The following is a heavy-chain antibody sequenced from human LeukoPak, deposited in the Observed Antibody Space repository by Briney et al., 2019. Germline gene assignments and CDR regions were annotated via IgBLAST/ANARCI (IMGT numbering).Heavy chain of an antibody. CDR1: GFTFSSYA. Sequence: QSGGSLRLSCAASGFTFSSYAMHWVRQASGKGLEWVGRIRSKDNNYATTYAASVKGRFTISRDDSKNTAYLQMNSLKSEDTAVYYCSRPPQWFGELVVEEDRDYWGQGTLVTVSS. CDR3: SRPPQWFGELVVEEDRDY. V-gene: IGHV3-73*01. J-gene: IGHJ4*02. D-gene: IGHD3-10*01. CDR2: IRSKDNNYAT.